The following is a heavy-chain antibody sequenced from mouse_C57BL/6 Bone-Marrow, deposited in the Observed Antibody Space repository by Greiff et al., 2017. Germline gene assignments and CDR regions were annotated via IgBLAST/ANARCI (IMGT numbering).Heavy chain of an antibody. CDR2: ISNGGGST. Sequence: EVKLVESGGGLVQPGGSLKLSCAASGFTFSDYYMYWVRQTPEKRLEWVAYISNGGGSTYYPDTVKGRVTISRDNAKNTLYLQMSRLKSEDTAMYYCARGRYWVAYWGQGTLVTVSA. J-gene: IGHJ3*01. D-gene: IGHD2-14*01. CDR3: ARGRYWVAY. CDR1: GFTFSDYY. V-gene: IGHV5-12*01.